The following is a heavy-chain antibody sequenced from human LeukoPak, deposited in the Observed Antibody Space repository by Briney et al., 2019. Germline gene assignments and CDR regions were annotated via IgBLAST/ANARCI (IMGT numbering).Heavy chain of an antibody. V-gene: IGHV4-39*01. Sequence: PSETLSLTCTVSGGSISSSSYYWGWIRQPPGKGLEWIGSIYYSGSTYYNPSLKSRVTISVDTSKNQFSLKLSSVTAADTAVYYCGRVRTSGPLVAILWGQGTLVTVSS. J-gene: IGHJ4*02. D-gene: IGHD3-9*01. CDR1: GGSISSSSYY. CDR3: GRVRTSGPLVAIL. CDR2: IYYSGST.